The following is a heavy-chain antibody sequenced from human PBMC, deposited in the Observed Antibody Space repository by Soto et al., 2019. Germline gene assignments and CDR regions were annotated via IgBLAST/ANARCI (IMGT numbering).Heavy chain of an antibody. CDR2: IIPIFGTA. D-gene: IGHD5-12*01. V-gene: IGHV1-69*01. CDR3: ASSSSAEMATIYHFWYFDL. Sequence: QVQLVQSGAEVKKPGSSVKVSCKASGGTFSSYAISWVRQAPGQGLEWMGGIIPIFGTANYAQKFQGRVTITADESTSTAYMELSSLRSEDTAVYYCASSSSAEMATIYHFWYFDLWGRGTLVTVSS. J-gene: IGHJ2*01. CDR1: GGTFSSYA.